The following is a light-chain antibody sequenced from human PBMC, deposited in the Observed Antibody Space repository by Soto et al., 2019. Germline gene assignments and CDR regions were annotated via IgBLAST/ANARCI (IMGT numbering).Light chain of an antibody. V-gene: IGKV1-5*01. CDR1: QTIDRW. CDR3: QQLHDYPIT. Sequence: DIQMTQSPSTLSASVGDRVTITCRASQTIDRWLAWYQQKPGKAPNLLIYDASTLESGVPSKFSGSGSGTEFTLTIGSLQPDDFATYYCQQLHDYPITFGQGTRLEI. J-gene: IGKJ5*01. CDR2: DAS.